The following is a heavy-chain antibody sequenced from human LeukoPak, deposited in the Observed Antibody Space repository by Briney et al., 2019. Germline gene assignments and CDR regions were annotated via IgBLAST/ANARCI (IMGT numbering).Heavy chain of an antibody. V-gene: IGHV3-7*03. Sequence: PGGSLRLSCAASEFTFSNYWMSWVRQAPGKGLEWVATTNQDGSEKYYVDSVKGRFTISRDNAKNSLYLQLNSLRAEDTAVYYCARGGSPVAFWDYWGQGTLVTVSP. D-gene: IGHD3-10*01. J-gene: IGHJ4*02. CDR2: TNQDGSEK. CDR3: ARGGSPVAFWDY. CDR1: EFTFSNYW.